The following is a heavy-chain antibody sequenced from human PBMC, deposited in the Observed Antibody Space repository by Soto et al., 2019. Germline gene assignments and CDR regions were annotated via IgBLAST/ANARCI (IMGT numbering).Heavy chain of an antibody. J-gene: IGHJ1*01. CDR3: AIDLWWYTH. CDR1: GFTFSDHA. Sequence: EVQLLESGGGLVQPGGSLRLSCTASGFTFSDHAMTWVRQAPGKGLEWVSGISGGGSGAYYVVSVKGRFTVSRANSTNTLFLQMDSLRVEDTAVYYCAIDLWWYTHWGQCTLVTVSS. CDR2: ISGGGSGA. D-gene: IGHD2-15*01. V-gene: IGHV3-23*01.